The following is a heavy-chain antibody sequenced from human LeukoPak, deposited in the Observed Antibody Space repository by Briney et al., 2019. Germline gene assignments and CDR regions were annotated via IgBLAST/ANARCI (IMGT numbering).Heavy chain of an antibody. J-gene: IGHJ4*02. V-gene: IGHV1-2*02. D-gene: IGHD2/OR15-2a*01. CDR2: IGSHSTFT. Sequence: GASVKVSCKSSGFTFTDHYIHWVRQGPGQGVDGMGYIGSHSTFTSSPQEFQGRVTMTRDASMSTAYMELTRLTSDDTAVYYCVREGEGPLSKDFDYWGQGTLVTVSS. CDR1: GFTFTDHY. CDR3: VREGEGPLSKDFDY.